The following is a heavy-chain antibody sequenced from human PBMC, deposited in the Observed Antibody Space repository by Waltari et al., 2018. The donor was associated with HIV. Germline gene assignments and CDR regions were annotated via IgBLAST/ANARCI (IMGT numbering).Heavy chain of an antibody. CDR3: ARGGCSGGTCYSKSFDL. V-gene: IGHV1-69*06. J-gene: IGHJ3*01. CDR2: IIPMFGTV. Sequence: QVQLVQSGAEVKKPESSVKVSCKASGGPFGSYTITWVRQAPGQGPEWMGGIIPMFGTVTYAQKFQGRVTMTADKSTSTVYLELSSLRSEDTAVYYCARGGCSGGTCYSKSFDLWGQGTMVTVSS. D-gene: IGHD2-15*01. CDR1: GGPFGSYT.